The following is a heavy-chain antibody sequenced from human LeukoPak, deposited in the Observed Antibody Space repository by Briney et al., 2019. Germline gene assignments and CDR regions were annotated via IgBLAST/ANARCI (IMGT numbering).Heavy chain of an antibody. CDR2: IYYSGST. J-gene: IGHJ5*02. Sequence: SETLSLTCTVSGGSISSSSYYWGWIRQPPGKGLEWIGSIYYSGSTYYNPSLKSRVTISVDTSKNQFSLKLSSVTAEDTAVYYCARGYCSSTSCSLLDPWGQGTLVTVSS. D-gene: IGHD2-2*01. CDR3: ARGYCSSTSCSLLDP. V-gene: IGHV4-39*07. CDR1: GGSISSSSYY.